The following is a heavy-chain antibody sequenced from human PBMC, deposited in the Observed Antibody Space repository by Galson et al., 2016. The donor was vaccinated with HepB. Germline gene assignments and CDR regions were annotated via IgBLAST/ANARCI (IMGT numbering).Heavy chain of an antibody. V-gene: IGHV3-30*04. D-gene: IGHD3-10*01. CDR1: GFSFRSYA. J-gene: IGHJ6*02. Sequence: SLRLSCAASGFSFRSYAMHWVRQAPGKGLEWVAVISYDGSDKYYADSVKGRFTISRDNSKNTLYLQTNSLRAEDTSVYYCARGPGSYYRGREYYYGMDVWGQGTTVIVSS. CDR2: ISYDGSDK. CDR3: ARGPGSYYRGREYYYGMDV.